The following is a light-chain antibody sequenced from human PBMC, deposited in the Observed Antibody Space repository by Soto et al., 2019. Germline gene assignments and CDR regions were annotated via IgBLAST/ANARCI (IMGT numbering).Light chain of an antibody. CDR3: QHYGGSPPPALT. CDR1: HSLTNDY. Sequence: EIVLTQSPATLSLSPGERATLSCGASHSLTNDYLAWYQQRPGLAPRVLIYDASTRATGIPDRFSGSGSGTNFTLPISRLEPEDSAVYYCQHYGGSPPPALTFGGGTTVEVK. V-gene: IGKV3D-20*01. J-gene: IGKJ4*01. CDR2: DAS.